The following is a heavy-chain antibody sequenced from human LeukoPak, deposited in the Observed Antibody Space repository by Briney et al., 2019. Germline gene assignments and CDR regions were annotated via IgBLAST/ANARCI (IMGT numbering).Heavy chain of an antibody. V-gene: IGHV4-34*01. Sequence: SETLSLTCAVYGGSFSGYYWSWIRQPPGKGLEWIGEINHSGSTNYNPSLKSRVTISVDTSKNQFSLKLSSVTAADTAVYYCASRLWFGDLNWLDPWGQGTLVTVSS. CDR3: ASRLWFGDLNWLDP. J-gene: IGHJ5*02. CDR2: INHSGST. D-gene: IGHD3-10*01. CDR1: GGSFSGYY.